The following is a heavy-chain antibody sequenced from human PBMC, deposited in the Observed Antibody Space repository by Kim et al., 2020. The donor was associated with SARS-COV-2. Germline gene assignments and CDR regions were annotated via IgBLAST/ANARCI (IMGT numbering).Heavy chain of an antibody. CDR1: GFTFSDYY. D-gene: IGHD2-2*01. CDR2: ISSSSSYT. J-gene: IGHJ6*02. CDR3: ASDRGSGRSTSPVDV. V-gene: IGHV3-11*06. Sequence: GGSLRLACAASGFTFSDYYMSWIRQAPGKGLEWVSYISSSSSYTNYADSVKGRFTISRDNAKKSPYRQMNRLRAEATAVYYCASDRGSGRSTSPVDVWG.